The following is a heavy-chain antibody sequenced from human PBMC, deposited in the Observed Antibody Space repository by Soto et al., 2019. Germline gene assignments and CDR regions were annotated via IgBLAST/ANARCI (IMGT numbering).Heavy chain of an antibody. CDR3: ARDRMTIAARDAFDI. Sequence: QVQLVESGGGLVKPGGSLRLSCAASGFTFSDYYMSWIRQAPGKGLEWLSYISSSGGTIYNADSVKGRFTISRDNAKNSLYLQMSSLSAEDTAVYYCARDRMTIAARDAFDIWGQGTLVTVSS. CDR2: ISSSGGTI. V-gene: IGHV3-11*01. D-gene: IGHD6-6*01. J-gene: IGHJ3*02. CDR1: GFTFSDYY.